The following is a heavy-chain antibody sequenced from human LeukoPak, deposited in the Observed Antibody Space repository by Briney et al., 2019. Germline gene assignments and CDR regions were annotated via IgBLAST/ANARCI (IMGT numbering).Heavy chain of an antibody. J-gene: IGHJ4*02. CDR2: ISGTGVST. Sequence: GGSLRLSCAASGFTFSRCDMSWVRQVPGKRLEWVSTISGTGVSTYYADSVKGRFTISRDNAKNSLFLQMNSLRDEDTAVYYCASLGYGSGSPYWGQGTLVTVSS. D-gene: IGHD3-10*01. CDR3: ASLGYGSGSPY. CDR1: GFTFSRCD. V-gene: IGHV3-23*01.